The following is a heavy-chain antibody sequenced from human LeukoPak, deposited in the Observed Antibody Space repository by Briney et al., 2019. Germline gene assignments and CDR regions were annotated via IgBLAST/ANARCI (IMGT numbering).Heavy chain of an antibody. CDR3: ARADWNVRIFDY. J-gene: IGHJ4*02. CDR1: GGSFSGYY. D-gene: IGHD1-1*01. V-gene: IGHV4-34*01. Sequence: SETLSLTCAVYGGSFSGYYWSWIRQPPGKGLEWIGEINHSRSTNYNPSLKSRVTISVDTSKNQFSLKLSSVTAADTAVYYCARADWNVRIFDYWGQGTLVTVSS. CDR2: INHSRST.